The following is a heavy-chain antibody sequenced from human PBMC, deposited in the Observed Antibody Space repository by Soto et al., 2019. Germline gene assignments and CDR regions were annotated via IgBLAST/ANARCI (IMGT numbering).Heavy chain of an antibody. CDR2: ISYDGSNK. CDR3: ARSYDYGDFSFDY. D-gene: IGHD4-17*01. Sequence: WGSLRLSCAGSGFTFNSYSMLCVRQAPCNGLEWVAFISYDGSNKYYADSVKGRFTISRDNSKNTLYLQMNSQRAEDTAVYYCARSYDYGDFSFDYWGQGTLVTVSS. J-gene: IGHJ4*02. CDR1: GFTFNSYS. V-gene: IGHV3-30-3*01.